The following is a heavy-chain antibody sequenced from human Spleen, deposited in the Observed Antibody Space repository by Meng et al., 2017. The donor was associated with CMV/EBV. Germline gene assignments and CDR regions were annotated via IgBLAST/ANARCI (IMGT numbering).Heavy chain of an antibody. Sequence: GGSLRLSCAASGFTFSSYAMSWVRQAPGKGLEWVSVIYSGGSSTYHADSVKGRFTISRDNSKNTLYLQMNSLRAEDTAVYYCAGPGGDDSSGGIDYWGQGTLVTVSS. CDR1: GFTFSSYA. D-gene: IGHD3-22*01. CDR3: AGPGGDDSSGGIDY. CDR2: IYSGGSST. J-gene: IGHJ4*02. V-gene: IGHV3-23*03.